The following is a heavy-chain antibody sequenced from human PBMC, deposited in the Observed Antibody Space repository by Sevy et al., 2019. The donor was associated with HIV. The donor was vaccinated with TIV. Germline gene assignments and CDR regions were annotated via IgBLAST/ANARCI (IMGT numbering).Heavy chain of an antibody. J-gene: IGHJ4*02. CDR3: ASGIKYYDSSGYYLPFDY. Sequence: GGSLRLSCAASGFTFSSYSMNWVRQAPGKELEWVSYISSSSSTIYYADSVKGRFTISRDNAKNSLYLQMNSLRDEDTAVYYCASGIKYYDSSGYYLPFDYWGQGTLVTVSS. CDR1: GFTFSSYS. V-gene: IGHV3-48*02. D-gene: IGHD3-22*01. CDR2: ISSSSSTI.